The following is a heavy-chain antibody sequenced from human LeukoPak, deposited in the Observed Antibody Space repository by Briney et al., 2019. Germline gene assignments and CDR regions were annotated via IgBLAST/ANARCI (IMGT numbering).Heavy chain of an antibody. Sequence: PGGSLRLSCAASGFIFSSYAMSWVRQAPGKGLEWVSGISGSGGSTYYSDSVKGRFTISRDNSKNTLFLQMNSLRAEDTAVYYCARESSSVFDYWGQGTLVTVSS. CDR2: ISGSGGST. D-gene: IGHD6-19*01. CDR1: GFIFSSYA. V-gene: IGHV3-23*01. CDR3: ARESSSVFDY. J-gene: IGHJ4*02.